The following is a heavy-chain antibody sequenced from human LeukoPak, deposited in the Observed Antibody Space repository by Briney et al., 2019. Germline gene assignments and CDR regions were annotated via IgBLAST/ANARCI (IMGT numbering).Heavy chain of an antibody. Sequence: ASVKASCKASGYTFTGYYMHWVRQAPGQGLEWMGWINPNSGGTNYARKFQGRVTMTRDTSISTAYMELSRLRSDDTAVYYCARVGYYDSSGYYPLDAFDIWGQGTMVTVSS. CDR1: GYTFTGYY. V-gene: IGHV1-2*02. J-gene: IGHJ3*02. D-gene: IGHD3-22*01. CDR3: ARVGYYDSSGYYPLDAFDI. CDR2: INPNSGGT.